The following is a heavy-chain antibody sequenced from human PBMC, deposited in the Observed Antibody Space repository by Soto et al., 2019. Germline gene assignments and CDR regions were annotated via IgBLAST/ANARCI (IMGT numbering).Heavy chain of an antibody. CDR3: ARTAPIDAGDKYYYDF. D-gene: IGHD3-16*01. Sequence: QVQLVQSGAEVKKTGSSVKVSCKASGGTFSTFGISWVRQAPGQGLEWMGVIIPFFGTAKYSQKFEDRITITADESTNTVYMDLRSLTSEDTAIYYCARTAPIDAGDKYYYDFWGQGALVTVSS. CDR2: IIPFFGTA. J-gene: IGHJ4*02. V-gene: IGHV1-69*01. CDR1: GGTFSTFG.